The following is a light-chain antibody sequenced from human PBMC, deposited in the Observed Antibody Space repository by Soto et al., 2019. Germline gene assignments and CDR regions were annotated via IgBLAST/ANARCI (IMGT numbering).Light chain of an antibody. Sequence: QSVLTQSPSASASLGASVKLTCTLSSGHSSYAIAWHQQQPEKGPRYLMKLNSDGSHSKGDGIPYRFSGSSSGAERYLTISSLQSEDEADYYYQTWGTGIWVFGGGTKLTVL. CDR2: LNSDGSH. CDR1: SGHSSYA. CDR3: QTWGTGIWV. V-gene: IGLV4-69*01. J-gene: IGLJ3*02.